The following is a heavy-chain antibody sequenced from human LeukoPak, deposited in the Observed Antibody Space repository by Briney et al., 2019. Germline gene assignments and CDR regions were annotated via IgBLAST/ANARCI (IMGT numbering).Heavy chain of an antibody. Sequence: GESLKISCKGSGYSFTSYWIGWVRQMPGKGLEWMGIIYPGDSDTRYSPSFQGQVTISADKSISTAYLQWSSLKASDTAMYYCARRGDATIFQDAFDIWGQGTMVTVSS. CDR2: IYPGDSDT. J-gene: IGHJ3*02. CDR3: ARRGDATIFQDAFDI. CDR1: GYSFTSYW. D-gene: IGHD3-3*01. V-gene: IGHV5-51*01.